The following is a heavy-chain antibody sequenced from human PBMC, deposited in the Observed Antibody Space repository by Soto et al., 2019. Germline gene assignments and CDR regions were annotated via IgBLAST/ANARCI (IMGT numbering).Heavy chain of an antibody. CDR2: ITGGGGDT. CDR3: AKGSAGSRPYFFDY. Sequence: GGSLRLSCAASGFTFSDYVMSWVRQTPGKGLEWVSAITGGGGDTYSADSVKGRFTISRDNSKNTLYLQMNNLRAEDTAVYFCAKGSAGSRPYFFDYWGQGTLVTVSS. J-gene: IGHJ4*02. D-gene: IGHD2-15*01. CDR1: GFTFSDYV. V-gene: IGHV3-23*01.